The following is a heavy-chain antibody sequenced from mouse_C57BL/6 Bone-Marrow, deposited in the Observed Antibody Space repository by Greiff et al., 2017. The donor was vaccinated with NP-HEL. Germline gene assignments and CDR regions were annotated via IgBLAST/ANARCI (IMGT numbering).Heavy chain of an antibody. D-gene: IGHD2-1*01. Sequence: EVKLMESGGGLVKPGGSLKLSCAASGFTFSSYTMSWVRQTPEKRLEWVATISGGGGNTYYPDSVKGRFTISRGNAKNTLYLQMSSLRSEDTALYYCARRNYFYAMDYWGQGTSVTVSS. CDR1: GFTFSSYT. CDR2: ISGGGGNT. CDR3: ARRNYFYAMDY. J-gene: IGHJ4*01. V-gene: IGHV5-9*01.